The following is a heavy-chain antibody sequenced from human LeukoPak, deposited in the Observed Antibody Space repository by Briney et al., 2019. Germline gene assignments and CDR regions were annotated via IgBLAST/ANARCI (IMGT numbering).Heavy chain of an antibody. D-gene: IGHD6-19*01. Sequence: GGSLRLSCAASGFTFSSYAMSWVRQAPGKGLEWVSDISGSGSSTYYADSVQGRFTISRVNSKNTLYLQMNSLRAEDTAVYYCAKDRVVVAGVAVRYFDYWGQGTLVTVSS. V-gene: IGHV3-23*01. CDR3: AKDRVVVAGVAVRYFDY. CDR2: ISGSGSST. CDR1: GFTFSSYA. J-gene: IGHJ4*02.